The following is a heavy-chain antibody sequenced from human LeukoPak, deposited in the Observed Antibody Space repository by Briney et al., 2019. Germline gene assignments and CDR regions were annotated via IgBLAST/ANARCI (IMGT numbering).Heavy chain of an antibody. V-gene: IGHV1-2*02. CDR2: INPSSGAT. Sequence: ASVKVSCKASGYTFTAYYMHWVRQAPGQGLEWMGWINPSSGATKYVQKFQARVTMTRDTSIRTAYMELNSLRSDDTAVYYCVRPRDGYTGPFDYWGRGSLVTVSS. D-gene: IGHD5-24*01. J-gene: IGHJ4*02. CDR3: VRPRDGYTGPFDY. CDR1: GYTFTAYY.